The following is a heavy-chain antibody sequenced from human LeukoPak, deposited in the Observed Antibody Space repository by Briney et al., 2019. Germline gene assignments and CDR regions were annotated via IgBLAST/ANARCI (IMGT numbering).Heavy chain of an antibody. CDR1: GGSISSGSYY. D-gene: IGHD2-15*01. CDR3: ARGVCSGGSCYGY. J-gene: IGHJ4*02. V-gene: IGHV4-61*01. CDR2: IFYSGTT. Sequence: SETLSLTCTVSGGSISSGSYYWSWIRQTPGKGLEWIGHIFYSGTTNYNPSLKSRVTISVGASRNQFSLKLSSVTAADTAVYYCARGVCSGGSCYGYWGQGTLVTVS.